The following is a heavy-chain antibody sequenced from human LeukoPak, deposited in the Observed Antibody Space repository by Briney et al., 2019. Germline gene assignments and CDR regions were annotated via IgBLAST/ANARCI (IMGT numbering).Heavy chain of an antibody. J-gene: IGHJ5*02. Sequence: ASVKVSCKASGYTFTGYYMHWVRQAPGQGLEWMGWINPNSGGTNYAQKFQGRVTMTRDTSISTAYMELSRLRSDDTAVYYCARGQGLLWFGAPGWLDPWGQGTLVTVSS. CDR1: GYTFTGYY. V-gene: IGHV1-2*02. CDR3: ARGQGLLWFGAPGWLDP. CDR2: INPNSGGT. D-gene: IGHD3-10*01.